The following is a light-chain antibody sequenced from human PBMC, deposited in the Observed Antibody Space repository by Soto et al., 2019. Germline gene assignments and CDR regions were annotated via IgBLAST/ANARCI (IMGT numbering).Light chain of an antibody. Sequence: EIVMTQSPATLSLSPGESATLSCRASRSVSSYLAWYQQKPGQAPRLLIYGASTRATGIQARFSGSGSGTEFTLTIRSLQSEDFAVYYCKQYNNWWTFGQGTKVDIK. CDR2: GAS. CDR1: RSVSSY. J-gene: IGKJ1*01. CDR3: KQYNNWWT. V-gene: IGKV3-15*01.